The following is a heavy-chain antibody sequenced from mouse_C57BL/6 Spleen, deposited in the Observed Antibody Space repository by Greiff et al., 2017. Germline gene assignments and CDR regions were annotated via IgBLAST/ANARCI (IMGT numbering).Heavy chain of an antibody. CDR1: GYAFSSSW. J-gene: IGHJ3*01. Sequence: QVQLQQSGPELVKPGASVKISCKASGYAFSSSWMNWVKQRPGKGLEWIGRIYPGDGDTNYNGKFKGKATLTADKSSSTAYMQLSSLTSEDSAVYFCADYQAWFADWGQGTLVTVS. V-gene: IGHV1-82*01. D-gene: IGHD1-1*02. CDR3: ADYQAWFAD. CDR2: IYPGDGDT.